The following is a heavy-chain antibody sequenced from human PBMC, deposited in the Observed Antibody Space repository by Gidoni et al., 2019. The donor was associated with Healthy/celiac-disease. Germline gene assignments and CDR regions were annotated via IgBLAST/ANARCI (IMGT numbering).Heavy chain of an antibody. Sequence: QVQLQESGPGLVKPSETLSLTCTVSGGSISSYYWSWIRQPPGKGLEWIGYIYYSGSTNYNPSLKSRVTISVDTSKNQFSLKLSSVTAADTAVYYCARLENSDYYDSSGYYLDYYYYYMDVWGKGTTVTVSS. D-gene: IGHD3-22*01. J-gene: IGHJ6*03. CDR3: ARLENSDYYDSSGYYLDYYYYYMDV. V-gene: IGHV4-59*08. CDR1: GGSISSYY. CDR2: IYYSGST.